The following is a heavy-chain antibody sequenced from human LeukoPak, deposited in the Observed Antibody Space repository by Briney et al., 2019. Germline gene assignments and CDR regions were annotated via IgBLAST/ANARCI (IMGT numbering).Heavy chain of an antibody. V-gene: IGHV3-48*03. CDR2: ISGSGNTV. D-gene: IGHD1-7*01. J-gene: IGHJ6*03. CDR3: ARVELAPYYYYMDV. CDR1: AFTFSSYE. Sequence: QPGGSLRLSCAASAFTFSSYEMSWVRQAPGKGLEWVSYISGSGNTVYYADSVKGRFTISRDNAKNSLYLQMNSLRAEDTAVYYCARVELAPYYYYMDVWGKGTTVTVSS.